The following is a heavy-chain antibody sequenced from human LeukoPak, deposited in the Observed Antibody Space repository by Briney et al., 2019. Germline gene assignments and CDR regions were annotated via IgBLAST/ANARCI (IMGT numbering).Heavy chain of an antibody. J-gene: IGHJ4*02. CDR1: GYSFTSYW. CDR3: ARVGIAAAGAILGY. V-gene: IGHV5-51*01. D-gene: IGHD6-13*01. Sequence: GASLMISCKGSGYSFTSYWIGWVRQMPGQGLEWMGIIYPGDSDTRYSPSYQGQVTISADKSISTAYLQRSSLKASDTAMYYCARVGIAAAGAILGYWGQGTLVTVSS. CDR2: IYPGDSDT.